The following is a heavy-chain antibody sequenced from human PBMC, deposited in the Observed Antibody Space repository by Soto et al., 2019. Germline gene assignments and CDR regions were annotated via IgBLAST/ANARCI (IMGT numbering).Heavy chain of an antibody. D-gene: IGHD6-13*01. CDR1: GYTFSNYG. Sequence: QVQLVQSGAEVKKPGASVKVSCKATGYTFSNYGISWVRQVPGQGLEWMGWISVDKGKTSYAQKFQGRVIMTTDTSTSTAYMGLRTLRSDDTAVYYCARDHIIPAVGTLDYWGQGTLVIVSS. CDR2: ISVDKGKT. V-gene: IGHV1-18*04. J-gene: IGHJ4*02. CDR3: ARDHIIPAVGTLDY.